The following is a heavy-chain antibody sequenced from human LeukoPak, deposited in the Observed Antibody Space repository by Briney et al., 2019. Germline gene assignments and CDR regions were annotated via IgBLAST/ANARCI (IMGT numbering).Heavy chain of an antibody. CDR3: ARVTYVDDMLYQYFDY. CDR2: IFHSGNS. Sequence: SETLSLTCAVSSYSISSGSYWGWIRQSPGRGLEWVGSIFHSGNSYYNPSLKSRLTMSVDTSKNQFSLKLTSVTAADTALYYCARVTYVDDMLYQYFDYWGQGILVTVSS. D-gene: IGHD4-17*01. V-gene: IGHV4-38-2*01. CDR1: SYSISSGSY. J-gene: IGHJ4*02.